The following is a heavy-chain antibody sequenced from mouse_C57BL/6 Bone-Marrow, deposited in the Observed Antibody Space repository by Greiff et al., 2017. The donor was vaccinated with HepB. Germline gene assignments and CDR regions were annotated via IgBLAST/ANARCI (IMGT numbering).Heavy chain of an antibody. J-gene: IGHJ2*01. CDR3: ARGTYYYGREGFDY. CDR2: INYDGSST. CDR1: GFTFSDYY. V-gene: IGHV5-16*01. D-gene: IGHD1-1*01. Sequence: EVKVVESEGGLVQPGSSMKLSCTASGFTFSDYYMAWVRQVPEKGLEWVANINYDGSSTYYLDSLKSRFIISRDNAKNILYLQMSSLKSEDTATYYCARGTYYYGREGFDYWGQGTTLTVSS.